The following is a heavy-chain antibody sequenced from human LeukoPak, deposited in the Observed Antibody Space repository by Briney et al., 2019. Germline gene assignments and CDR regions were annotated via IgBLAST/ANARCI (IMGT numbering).Heavy chain of an antibody. CDR2: IYSGGST. CDR3: ARGVAPAHFDP. D-gene: IGHD5-12*01. Sequence: QPGGSLRLSCAASGFTVSSNYMTWVGQAPGKGLEWVSVIYSGGSTYHTDYVKGRFTISRDNSKNTLYLQMNSLRTEDTAVYYCARGVAPAHFDPWGQGTLVTVSS. J-gene: IGHJ5*02. CDR1: GFTVSSNY. V-gene: IGHV3-66*02.